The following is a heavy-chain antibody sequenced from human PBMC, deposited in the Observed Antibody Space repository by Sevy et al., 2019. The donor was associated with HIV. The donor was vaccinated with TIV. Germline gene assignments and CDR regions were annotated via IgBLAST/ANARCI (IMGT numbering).Heavy chain of an antibody. CDR3: VRAMAAHDGF. CDR2: VKQDGSVK. D-gene: IGHD3-10*01. CDR1: GFTLDSYW. Sequence: GGSLRLSCVASGFTLDSYWMSWVRQTPGKGLEWVANVKQDGSVKYYVDSVKGRFTISRDNARNLVYLQMNSLRVDDTVWYYWVRAMAAHDGFWGQGTLVTVSS. V-gene: IGHV3-7*04. J-gene: IGHJ4*02.